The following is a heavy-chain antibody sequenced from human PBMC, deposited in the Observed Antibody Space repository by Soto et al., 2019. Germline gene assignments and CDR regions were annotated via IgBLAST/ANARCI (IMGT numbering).Heavy chain of an antibody. CDR2: IYYSGST. D-gene: IGHD6-19*01. Sequence: QVQLQESGPGLVKPSETLSLTCTVSGGSVSSGRFYWSWIRQPPGKGLEWIGYIYYSGSTKYNPTLRSRVTISVDTSKHQFSLQLTSVTAADTAVYYCARSGSGSGWLGGQGTLVTVSS. J-gene: IGHJ4*02. CDR3: ARSGSGSGWL. V-gene: IGHV4-61*01. CDR1: GGSVSSGRFY.